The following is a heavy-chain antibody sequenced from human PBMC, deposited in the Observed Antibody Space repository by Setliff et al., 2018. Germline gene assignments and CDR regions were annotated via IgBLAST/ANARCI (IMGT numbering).Heavy chain of an antibody. Sequence: SETLSLTCTVSGGPFSGASIWSWIRQPPGKGLEFIGYVYHSGTAKYDPSLESRAIMSVDASKNEISLKLKSVTTADTALYYCARGPSPTVTPSRLIYFYHTDVWGTGTTVTVSS. CDR1: GGPFSGAS. J-gene: IGHJ6*03. V-gene: IGHV4-59*01. CDR2: VYHSGTA. CDR3: ARGPSPTVTPSRLIYFYHTDV. D-gene: IGHD4-17*01.